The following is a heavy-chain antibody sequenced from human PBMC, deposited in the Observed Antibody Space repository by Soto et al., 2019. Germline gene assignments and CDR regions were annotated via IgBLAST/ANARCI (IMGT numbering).Heavy chain of an antibody. Sequence: ASVKVSCKASGGTFSSYAISWVRQAPGQGLEWMGGIIPIFGTANYAQKFQGRVTITADESTSTAYMELSSLRSEDTAVYYCASLKMNTVTTNYYGMDVWGQGTTVTVSS. J-gene: IGHJ6*02. CDR3: ASLKMNTVTTNYYGMDV. CDR1: GGTFSSYA. CDR2: IIPIFGTA. D-gene: IGHD4-4*01. V-gene: IGHV1-69*13.